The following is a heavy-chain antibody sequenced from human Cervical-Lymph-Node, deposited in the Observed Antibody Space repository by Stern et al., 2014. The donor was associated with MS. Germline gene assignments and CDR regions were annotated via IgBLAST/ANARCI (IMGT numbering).Heavy chain of an antibody. J-gene: IGHJ6*02. CDR3: ARMTGRGDYYYYSGLDV. Sequence: QVTLKESGPALVKPTQTLTLTCTFSGFSLTTSAMSVSWIRQPPGKALEWLARLDLDGDKYYSTSLRTRLTISKDTSSNQVVLILTDMDPVDTATYYCARMTGRGDYYYYSGLDVWGQGTTVTVSS. CDR2: LDLDGDK. CDR1: GFSLTTSAMS. V-gene: IGHV2-70*15. D-gene: IGHD3-10*01.